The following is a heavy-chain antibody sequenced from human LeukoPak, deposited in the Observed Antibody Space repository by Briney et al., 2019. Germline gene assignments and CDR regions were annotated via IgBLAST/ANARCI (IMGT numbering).Heavy chain of an antibody. D-gene: IGHD2-2*01. CDR1: GFRISTYW. Sequence: PGGSLRLSCAASGFRISTYWMHWVRQGPGEGLVWVSRINSDGSSRKYADSVKGRFTISRDNAKNTLYLQMNTVRAEDTAVYYCARDYCDTSCHPDYWGHGTLVTVSS. CDR3: ARDYCDTSCHPDY. CDR2: INSDGSSR. J-gene: IGHJ4*01. V-gene: IGHV3-74*03.